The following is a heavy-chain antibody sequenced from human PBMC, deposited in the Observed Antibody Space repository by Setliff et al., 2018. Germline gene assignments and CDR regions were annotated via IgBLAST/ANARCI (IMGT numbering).Heavy chain of an antibody. D-gene: IGHD2-15*01. Sequence: ASVKVSCKASGYIFTSYGFSWVRQAPGQGLEWMGRINPNTGGTNSARKFQGRVTMTTDTSISTAYMELSRLRSDDTAVYYCARVRDCSGGICHRGFHHYMDVWGKGTTVTVSS. CDR2: INPNTGGT. V-gene: IGHV1-2*06. CDR1: GYIFTSYG. CDR3: ARVRDCSGGICHRGFHHYMDV. J-gene: IGHJ6*03.